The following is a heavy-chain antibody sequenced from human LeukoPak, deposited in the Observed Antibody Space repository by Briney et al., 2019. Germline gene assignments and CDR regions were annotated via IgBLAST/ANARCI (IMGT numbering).Heavy chain of an antibody. J-gene: IGHJ6*02. V-gene: IGHV3-11*03. D-gene: IGHD2-15*01. Sequence: PGGSLRLSCAASGFTFSDYYMIWIRQAPGKGLEWVSYISKSGGDTNYADSVKGRFTISRDDSKSIAYLQMNSLKTEDTAVYYCTSAVDCSGGSCYSYYYGMDVWGQGTTVTVSS. CDR1: GFTFSDYY. CDR2: ISKSGGDT. CDR3: TSAVDCSGGSCYSYYYGMDV.